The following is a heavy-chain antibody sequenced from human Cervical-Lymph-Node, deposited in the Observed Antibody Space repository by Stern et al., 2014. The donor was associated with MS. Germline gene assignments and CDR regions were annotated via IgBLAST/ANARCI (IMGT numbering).Heavy chain of an antibody. CDR3: ATLYDSSGNYGMEV. CDR2: INPNGCSK. Sequence: QMQLVQSGAEVKKPGASVKVSCKASGYTFIRYYIHWVRQAPGHGLEWMGIINPNGCSKRYAQKFQSRVTMTSDTTTNTVSMELSSLRSEDTAVFYCATLYDSSGNYGMEVWGQGTPVIVSS. CDR1: GYTFIRYY. J-gene: IGHJ6*02. V-gene: IGHV1-46*01. D-gene: IGHD3-3*01.